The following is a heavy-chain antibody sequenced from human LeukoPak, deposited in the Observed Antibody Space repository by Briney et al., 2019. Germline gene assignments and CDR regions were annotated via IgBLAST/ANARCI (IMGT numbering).Heavy chain of an antibody. CDR2: IKQEGSEK. CDR3: AKDLPNTGYSGYDPAFAY. J-gene: IGHJ4*02. CDR1: GFTFSSYW. Sequence: GGSLRLSCAASGFTFSSYWMSWVRQAPGKGLEWVANIKQEGSEKYYVDSVKGRFTISRDNAKNSLYLQMNSLRAEDTAVYYCAKDLPNTGYSGYDPAFAYWGQGTLVTVSS. V-gene: IGHV3-7*03. D-gene: IGHD5-12*01.